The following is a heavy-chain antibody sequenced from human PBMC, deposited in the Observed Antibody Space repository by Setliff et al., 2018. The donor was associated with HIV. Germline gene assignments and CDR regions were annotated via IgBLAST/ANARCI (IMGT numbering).Heavy chain of an antibody. D-gene: IGHD3-16*01. CDR3: ASPRSLLVWYDAFDI. CDR1: GGSIKSYY. Sequence: SETLSLTCTVSGGSIKSYYWSWIRQAPGKGLEWIGYIYYNGNTNYNPSLKSRITISVDTSKNQFSLTLSSVTAADTAVYYCASPRSLLVWYDAFDIWGQGTMVTVSS. V-gene: IGHV4-59*08. CDR2: IYYNGNT. J-gene: IGHJ3*02.